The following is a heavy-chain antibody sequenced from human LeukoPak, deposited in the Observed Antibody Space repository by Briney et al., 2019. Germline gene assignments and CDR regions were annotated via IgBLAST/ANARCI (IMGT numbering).Heavy chain of an antibody. Sequence: PGGPLRLSCAASGFTFSSYAMSWVRQAPGKGLEWVSAISGSGGSTYYADSVKGRFTISRDNSKNTLFLQMNSLRAEDTAVFYCAKESAAYSSSWSVYYGMDVWGQGTTVTVSS. CDR3: AKESAAYSSSWSVYYGMDV. V-gene: IGHV3-23*01. CDR1: GFTFSSYA. D-gene: IGHD6-13*01. CDR2: ISGSGGST. J-gene: IGHJ6*02.